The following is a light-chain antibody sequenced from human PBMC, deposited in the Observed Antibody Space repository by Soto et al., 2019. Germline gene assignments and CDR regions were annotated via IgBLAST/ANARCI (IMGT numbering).Light chain of an antibody. CDR1: QSVRSNY. CDR3: QQYGTSPPIT. J-gene: IGKJ5*01. Sequence: EIVLTQSPGTLPLSPGERATLSCRASQSVRSNYLAWYQQKPGQAPRLLIYGASIRATGIPDRFSGSGSGTDVTLTISRLELEDCAVYYCQQYGTSPPITFGQGTRLEIK. V-gene: IGKV3-20*01. CDR2: GAS.